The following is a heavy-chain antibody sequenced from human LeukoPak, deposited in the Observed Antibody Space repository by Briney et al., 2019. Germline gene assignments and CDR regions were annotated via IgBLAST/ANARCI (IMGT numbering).Heavy chain of an antibody. J-gene: IGHJ4*02. CDR3: ARIENSHVYSWSGSYY. CDR1: AYTFTSDD. Sequence: ASVKVACKASAYTFTSDDIIWVRHATGQGLEWMGWMNPNSGNTGYAQKFQGRVTMTRNTSISTAYMELSSLRSEDTAVYYCARIENSHVYSWSGSYYWGQGTLVTVSS. D-gene: IGHD3-3*01. CDR2: MNPNSGNT. V-gene: IGHV1-8*01.